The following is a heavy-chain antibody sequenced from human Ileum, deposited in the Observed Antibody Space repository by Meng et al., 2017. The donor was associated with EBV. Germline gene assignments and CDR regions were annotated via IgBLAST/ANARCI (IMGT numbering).Heavy chain of an antibody. J-gene: IGHJ4*02. CDR1: GGSISNENDY. D-gene: IGHD6-19*01. Sequence: QLALPEPGPGLVKPSETLSLTCTVSGGSISNENDYWGWIRQPPGKGLEWIGSMYYSGSTYYNPSLKSRVTMSLDTSKNQFSLQLTSVTAADTALYYCATRVAAVKYYFDYWGQGTLVTVSS. V-gene: IGHV4-39*07. CDR3: ATRVAAVKYYFDY. CDR2: MYYSGST.